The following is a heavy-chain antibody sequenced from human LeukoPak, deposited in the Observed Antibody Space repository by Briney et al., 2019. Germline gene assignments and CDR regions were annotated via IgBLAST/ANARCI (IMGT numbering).Heavy chain of an antibody. Sequence: GGSLRLSCAASGFTFSSYSMNWVRQAPGKGLEWVSSISSNGGDIYYADSVKGRFTISRDNGKNSLYLQMNSLRAEDTALYYCARKDGFVRDYFFYMDVWGKGTTVTVSS. CDR1: GFTFSSYS. CDR3: ARKDGFVRDYFFYMDV. J-gene: IGHJ6*03. V-gene: IGHV3-21*01. CDR2: ISSNGGDI. D-gene: IGHD4-17*01.